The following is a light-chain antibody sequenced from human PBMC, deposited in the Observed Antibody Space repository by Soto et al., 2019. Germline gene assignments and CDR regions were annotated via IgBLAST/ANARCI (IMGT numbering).Light chain of an antibody. CDR2: STN. J-gene: IGLJ2*01. CDR1: TGAVTSSNY. V-gene: IGLV7-43*01. CDR3: LLYYGYQLGV. Sequence: QAVVTQEPSLAVSPGGTVTLTCAVYTGAVTSSNYPNWFQQKPGQAPRALIYSTNHKYSWTPARFSGSLLGGKAALTLSGVQPEDEADNYCLLYYGYQLGVFGGGTKLTVL.